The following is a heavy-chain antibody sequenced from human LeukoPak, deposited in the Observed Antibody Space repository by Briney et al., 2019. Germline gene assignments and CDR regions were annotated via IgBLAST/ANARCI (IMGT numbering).Heavy chain of an antibody. CDR3: AREIVATTHYHYYYYGMDV. CDR2: INPNSGGT. D-gene: IGHD5-12*01. V-gene: IGHV1-2*06. Sequence: ASVKVSCKASGYTFTGYYMHWVRQAPGQVLEWTGRINPNSGGTNYAQKFQGRVTMTRDTSISTAYMELSRLRSDDTAVYYCAREIVATTHYHYYYYGMDVWGQGTTVTVSS. CDR1: GYTFTGYY. J-gene: IGHJ6*02.